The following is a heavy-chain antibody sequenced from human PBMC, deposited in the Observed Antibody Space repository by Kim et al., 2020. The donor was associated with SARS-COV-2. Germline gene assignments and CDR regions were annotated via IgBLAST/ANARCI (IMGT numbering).Heavy chain of an antibody. D-gene: IGHD6-13*01. V-gene: IGHV4-34*01. J-gene: IGHJ4*01. CDR1: GGSFSGYY. CDR3: SRAGSHALVRPSSYHFDY. CDR2: INHSGST. Sequence: SETLSLTCAVYGGSFSGYYWSWIRQPPGKGLEWIGEINHSGSTNYNPALKSRVTISVDTSKNQFSLKLSSVTAADTAVYYCSRAGSHALVRPSSYHFDY.